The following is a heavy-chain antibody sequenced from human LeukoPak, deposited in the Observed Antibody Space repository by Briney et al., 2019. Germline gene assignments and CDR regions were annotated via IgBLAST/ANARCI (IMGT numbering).Heavy chain of an antibody. CDR2: ITNSGDTI. CDR3: ARDLYASGWYLPGA. V-gene: IGHV3-48*04. CDR1: GFTFSSYA. Sequence: GGSLRLSCAASGFTFSSYAMSWVRQAPGKGLEWVSYITNSGDTIYYADSVKGRFTISRDNAKNSLYLQMNNLRIEDTAVYYCARDLYASGWYLPGAWGQGTLVTVSS. J-gene: IGHJ5*02. D-gene: IGHD6-19*01.